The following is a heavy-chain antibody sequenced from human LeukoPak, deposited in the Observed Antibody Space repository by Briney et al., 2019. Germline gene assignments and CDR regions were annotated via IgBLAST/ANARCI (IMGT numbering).Heavy chain of an antibody. CDR1: GGTFSSYA. J-gene: IGHJ3*02. Sequence: ASVKVSCKASGGTFSSYAISWVRQAPGQGLEWMGGIIPIFGTANYAQKFQGRVTITADESTSTAYMELRSLRSDDTAVYYCAREHYDILTGYYKGAFDIWGQGTMVTVSS. CDR2: IIPIFGTA. CDR3: AREHYDILTGYYKGAFDI. V-gene: IGHV1-69*13. D-gene: IGHD3-9*01.